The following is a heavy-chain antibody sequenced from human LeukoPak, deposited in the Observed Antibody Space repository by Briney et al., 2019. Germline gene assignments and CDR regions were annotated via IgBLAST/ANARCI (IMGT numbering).Heavy chain of an antibody. CDR2: ISAYNGNT. Sequence: ASVKVSCKASGYTFTSYGISWVRQAPGQGLEWMGWISAYNGNTNYAQKLQGRVTMTTDTSTSTAYMELRSLRSDDTAVYYCARDNLKVATSWWFDPWGQGTLVTVSS. J-gene: IGHJ5*02. D-gene: IGHD5-12*01. CDR1: GYTFTSYG. V-gene: IGHV1-18*01. CDR3: ARDNLKVATSWWFDP.